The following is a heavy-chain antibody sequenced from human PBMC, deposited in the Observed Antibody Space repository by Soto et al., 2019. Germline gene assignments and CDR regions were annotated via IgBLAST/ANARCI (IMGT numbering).Heavy chain of an antibody. CDR1: GFNFRNYW. Sequence: TGGSLRLSCEASGFNFRNYWMTWVRQAPRKGLEWVANIKQDGSGKYYVDSVKGRFIISRDNAKNSLYLQMNSLRAEDTAVYYCASWRFGELGDGMDVWGQGTTVTVSS. J-gene: IGHJ6*02. CDR3: ASWRFGELGDGMDV. V-gene: IGHV3-7*05. D-gene: IGHD3-10*01. CDR2: IKQDGSGK.